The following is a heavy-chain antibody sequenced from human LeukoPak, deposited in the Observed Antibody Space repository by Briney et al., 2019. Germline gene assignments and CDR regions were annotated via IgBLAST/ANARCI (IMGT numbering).Heavy chain of an antibody. Sequence: GGSLRLSCAASGFTFSNYWMTWVRQAPGKGLEWVAHINQDGSEEHYMDSAKARFTISGDNAKNSLSLQMNSLRAEDTAVYYCVRDGGASGYDLLDYWGQGTLVTVSS. CDR3: VRDGGASGYDLLDY. J-gene: IGHJ4*02. CDR2: INQDGSEE. CDR1: GFTFSNYW. D-gene: IGHD5-12*01. V-gene: IGHV3-7*01.